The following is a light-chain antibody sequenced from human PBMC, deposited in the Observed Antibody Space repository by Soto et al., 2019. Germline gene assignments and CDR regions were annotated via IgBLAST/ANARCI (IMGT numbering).Light chain of an antibody. CDR3: QQHGNSPWT. J-gene: IGKJ1*01. Sequence: EIVFTQSPSTMPLSPRSRATPSCRASQSVSTTYVAWYQQKPGQAPRLLIYGASSRATGIPDRSSGSGSGTDFTLTISRLEPDDFAVYYCQQHGNSPWTFGQGAKVDI. V-gene: IGKV3-20*01. CDR2: GAS. CDR1: QSVSTTY.